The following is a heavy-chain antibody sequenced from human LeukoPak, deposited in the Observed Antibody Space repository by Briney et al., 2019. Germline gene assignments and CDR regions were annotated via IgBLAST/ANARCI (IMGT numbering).Heavy chain of an antibody. CDR1: GGSFSGYY. V-gene: IGHV4-34*01. CDR2: INHRGST. CDR3: ARGEKVLDYFDY. Sequence: SETLSLTCAVYGGSFSGYYWSWIRQPPGKGLEWIGEINHRGSTSYNPSLKSRLTISKDKFKNQFSLKLTSVTVADTAVYFCARGEKVLDYFDYWGQGTLVTVSS. J-gene: IGHJ4*02.